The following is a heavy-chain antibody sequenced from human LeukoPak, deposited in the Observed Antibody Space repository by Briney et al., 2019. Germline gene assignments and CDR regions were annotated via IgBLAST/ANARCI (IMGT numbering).Heavy chain of an antibody. D-gene: IGHD6-19*01. CDR2: TYYRSNWYN. Sequence: SQTLSPTCDISGDSVSNNGATWNWIRQSPSRGLEWLGRTYYRSNWYNDYAISVKSRITINADTSKNQFSLRLSSVTPEDTAVYFCARDGYSSAGDAFNIWGQGTMVTVSS. J-gene: IGHJ3*02. V-gene: IGHV6-1*01. CDR1: GDSVSNNGAT. CDR3: ARDGYSSAGDAFNI.